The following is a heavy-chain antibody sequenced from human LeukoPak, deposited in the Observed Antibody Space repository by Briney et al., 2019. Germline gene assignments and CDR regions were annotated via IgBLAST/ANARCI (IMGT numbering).Heavy chain of an antibody. CDR3: ARIPQIGWYNWFDP. D-gene: IGHD6-19*01. CDR2: IYPGDSDT. V-gene: IGHV5-51*01. Sequence: GESLKISCKGSGYCFTSYWIGWVRQMPGKGLEWMGIIYPGDSDTRYSPSFQGQVTISADKSIRTAYLQWSTLTAADTAMYYCARIPQIGWYNWFDPWGQGTLVTVSS. CDR1: GYCFTSYW. J-gene: IGHJ5*02.